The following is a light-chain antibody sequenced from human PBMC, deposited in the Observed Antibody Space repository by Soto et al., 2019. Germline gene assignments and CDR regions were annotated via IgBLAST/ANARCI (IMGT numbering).Light chain of an antibody. V-gene: IGLV2-14*01. Sequence: QSALTQPASVSGSPGQSITISCTGTSSDVGGYNYVSWYQQHPGKAPKLMIYEVSNRPSGVSNRCSGSKSANTASLTISGLQGEDEADYYCSSYTRSRNRNVFGTGIKLTVL. CDR3: SSYTRSRNRNV. CDR1: SSDVGGYNY. CDR2: EVS. J-gene: IGLJ1*01.